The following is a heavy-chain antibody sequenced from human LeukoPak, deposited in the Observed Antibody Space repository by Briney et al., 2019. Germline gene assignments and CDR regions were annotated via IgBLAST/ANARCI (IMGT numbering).Heavy chain of an antibody. V-gene: IGHV1-2*02. CDR3: ARDRNWRLRWDLHY. Sequence: GASVKVSCKASGYTFTGYYMHWVRQAPGQGLEWMGWINPNSGGTNYSQKFQGRVTMTRDTSISTAYMELSRLRSDDTAVYYCARDRNWRLRWDLHYWGQGTLVTVSS. CDR1: GYTFTGYY. J-gene: IGHJ4*02. D-gene: IGHD5-12*01. CDR2: INPNSGGT.